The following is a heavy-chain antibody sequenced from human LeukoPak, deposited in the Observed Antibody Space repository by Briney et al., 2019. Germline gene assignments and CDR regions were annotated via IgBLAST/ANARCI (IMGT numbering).Heavy chain of an antibody. D-gene: IGHD6-6*01. CDR3: ARGPAARGYYMDV. CDR2: IIPILGIA. CDR1: GGIFSSYT. Sequence: VASVKVSCKASGGIFSSYTISWVRQAPGQGLEWMGRIIPILGIANYAQKFQGRVTITADKSTSTAYMELSSLRSEDTAVYYCARGPAARGYYMDVWGKGTTVTVSS. V-gene: IGHV1-69*02. J-gene: IGHJ6*03.